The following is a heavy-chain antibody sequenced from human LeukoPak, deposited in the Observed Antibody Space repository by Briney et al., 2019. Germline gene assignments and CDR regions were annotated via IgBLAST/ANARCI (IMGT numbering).Heavy chain of an antibody. CDR2: ITSKTDGGTT. J-gene: IGHJ4*02. CDR1: GLTFTNAW. CDR3: TTGIRGD. V-gene: IGHV3-15*01. Sequence: GGSLRLSCAASGLTFTNAWMNWVRQAPGKGLEWVGRITSKTDGGTTDYAAPVKGRFTISRDDSKNTLFLQMNSLKTEDTAVYYCTTGIRGDCGQGTLVTVSS.